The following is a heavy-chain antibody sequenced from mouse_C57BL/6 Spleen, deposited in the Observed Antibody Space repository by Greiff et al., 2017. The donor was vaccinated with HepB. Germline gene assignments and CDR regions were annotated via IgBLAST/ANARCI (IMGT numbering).Heavy chain of an antibody. CDR1: GYTFTNYW. Sequence: VQLQQSGAELVRPGTSVKMSCKASGYTFTNYWIGWAKQRPGHGLEWIGDIYPGGGYTNYNEKFKGKATLTADKSSSTAYMQFSSLTSEDSAIYYCARWATAVVAPFGYWGQGTTLTVSS. V-gene: IGHV1-63*01. CDR2: IYPGGGYT. J-gene: IGHJ2*01. CDR3: ARWATAVVAPFGY. D-gene: IGHD1-1*01.